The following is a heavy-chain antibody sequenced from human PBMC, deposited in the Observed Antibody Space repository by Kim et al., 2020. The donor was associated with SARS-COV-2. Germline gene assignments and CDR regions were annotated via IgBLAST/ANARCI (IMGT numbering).Heavy chain of an antibody. CDR3: ARHYPASYGSGSYFNFDY. J-gene: IGHJ4*02. D-gene: IGHD3-10*01. Sequence: LKSPVTISVDTSKNQFSLKLSSVTAADAAVYYCARHYPASYGSGSYFNFDYWGQGTLVTVSS. V-gene: IGHV4-59*08.